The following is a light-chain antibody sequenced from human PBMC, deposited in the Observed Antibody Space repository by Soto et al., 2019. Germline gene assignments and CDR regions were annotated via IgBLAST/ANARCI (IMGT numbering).Light chain of an antibody. Sequence: DIQMTQSPSTLSASVGDRVTITCRASETIRSWLAWYQQKLGKGPKLLIYNASSLESEVPSSFSGSGSGTEFTLTISSLQPDDFATYFCHQYYSYPKTFGQGTKVEIK. J-gene: IGKJ1*01. CDR1: ETIRSW. V-gene: IGKV1-5*03. CDR2: NAS. CDR3: HQYYSYPKT.